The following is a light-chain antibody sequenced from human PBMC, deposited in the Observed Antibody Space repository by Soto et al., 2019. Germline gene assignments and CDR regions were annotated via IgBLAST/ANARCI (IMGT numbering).Light chain of an antibody. CDR2: GAS. Sequence: EVVLTQSPASLSLSPGERATLSCGASQSVSTNLAWYQQKAGQAPRLLIYGASTRATGIPARFSGSGSGTEFTLTISGLQSEDFAVYYCQQYSIWRTFGQGTKVGI. V-gene: IGKV3-15*01. CDR3: QQYSIWRT. J-gene: IGKJ1*01. CDR1: QSVSTN.